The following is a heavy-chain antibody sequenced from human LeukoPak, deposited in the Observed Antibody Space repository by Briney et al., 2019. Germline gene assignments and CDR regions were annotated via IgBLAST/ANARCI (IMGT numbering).Heavy chain of an antibody. J-gene: IGHJ4*02. CDR2: ISSSSSTI. V-gene: IGHV3-48*01. D-gene: IGHD3-22*01. Sequence: GGSLRLSCAASGFTFSSYAMSWVRQAPGKGLEWVSYISSSSSTIYYADSVKGRFTISRDNAKNSLYLQMNSLRAEDTAVYYCAGTSGYYAYWGQGTLVTVSS. CDR3: AGTSGYYAY. CDR1: GFTFSSYA.